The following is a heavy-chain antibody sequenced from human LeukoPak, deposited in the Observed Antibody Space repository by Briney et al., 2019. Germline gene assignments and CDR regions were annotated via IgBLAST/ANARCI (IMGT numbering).Heavy chain of an antibody. J-gene: IGHJ4*02. CDR1: GGSISSYY. V-gene: IGHV4-59*12. CDR3: ARGGIAVAFDY. D-gene: IGHD6-19*01. Sequence: SETLSLTCTVSGGSISSYYWSWIRQPPGKGLEWIGYIYYSGSTNYNPSLKSRVTMSVDTSKNQFSLKLSSVTAADTAVYYCARGGIAVAFDYWGQGTLVTVSP. CDR2: IYYSGST.